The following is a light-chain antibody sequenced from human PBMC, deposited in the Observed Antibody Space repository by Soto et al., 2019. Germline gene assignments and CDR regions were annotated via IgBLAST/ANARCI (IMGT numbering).Light chain of an antibody. J-gene: IGKJ2*01. CDR3: QQYNNWPPYT. V-gene: IGKV3-15*01. Sequence: EIVMTQSPATLSLSPGERATLSCRASQSVSSNLAWYQQNPGQAPRLLIYGASTRATGIPARFSGSGSGTEFTLTISSLQSEDFALYYCQQYNNWPPYTFGQGTKLEIK. CDR1: QSVSSN. CDR2: GAS.